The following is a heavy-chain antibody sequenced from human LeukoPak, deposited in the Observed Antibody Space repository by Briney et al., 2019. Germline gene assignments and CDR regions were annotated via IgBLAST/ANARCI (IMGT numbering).Heavy chain of an antibody. J-gene: IGHJ3*01. CDR1: GFNFNTFW. Sequence: PGGSLRLSCAASGFNFNTFWMTWVRQAPGKGLEWVANIKEDGSEEYYVDSVKGRFTISRDNAKNSLYLQMNSLRAEDTAVYYCARPRYCSSISCYFHAFDVWAKGQWSPSLQ. CDR3: ARPRYCSSISCYFHAFDV. V-gene: IGHV3-7*01. D-gene: IGHD2-2*01. CDR2: IKEDGSEE.